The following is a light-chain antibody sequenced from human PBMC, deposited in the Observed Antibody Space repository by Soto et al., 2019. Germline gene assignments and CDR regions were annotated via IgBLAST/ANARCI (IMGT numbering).Light chain of an antibody. CDR3: QKSSNWPSLT. Sequence: EVVLTQSPATLSLSPGERATLSCRASQSVSNNLAWYQLKPGQAPRLLVSDASNRATGIPARFSGSGSGTDSTLTISSLEPEDFAVYYCQKSSNWPSLTFGGGTKVDIK. CDR1: QSVSNN. J-gene: IGKJ4*01. CDR2: DAS. V-gene: IGKV3-11*01.